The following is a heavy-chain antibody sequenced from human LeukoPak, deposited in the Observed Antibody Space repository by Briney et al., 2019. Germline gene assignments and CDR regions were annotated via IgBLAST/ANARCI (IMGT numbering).Heavy chain of an antibody. CDR2: IIPILGIA. J-gene: IGHJ3*02. Sequence: GSSVKVSCKASGGTFSSYTISWVRQAPGQGLEWMGRIIPILGIANYAQKFQGRVTITADKSTSTAYMELSSLRSEDTAVYYCARQGLHDAFDNWGQGTMVTVSS. CDR3: ARQGLHDAFDN. V-gene: IGHV1-69*02. CDR1: GGTFSSYT.